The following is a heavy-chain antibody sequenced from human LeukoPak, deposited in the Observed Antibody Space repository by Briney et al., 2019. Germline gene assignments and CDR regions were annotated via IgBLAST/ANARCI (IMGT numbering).Heavy chain of an antibody. CDR3: ARDAPQVPAAGVLAS. CDR2: MYSRGDT. D-gene: IGHD6-13*01. Sequence: GGSLRLSCAASGFTVSDNYMSWVRQAPGKGLEWVSVMYSRGDTYYANSVKGRFTFSRDISKNTLYLQMNGLRIEDTAMDYCARDAPQVPAAGVLASWGQGTLVIVSS. CDR1: GFTVSDNY. J-gene: IGHJ5*02. V-gene: IGHV3-53*01.